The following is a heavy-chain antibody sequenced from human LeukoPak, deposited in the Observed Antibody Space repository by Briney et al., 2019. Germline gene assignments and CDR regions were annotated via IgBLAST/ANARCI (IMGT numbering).Heavy chain of an antibody. V-gene: IGHV4-34*01. Sequence: SETLSLTCAVYGGSFSGYYWSWIRQPPGNGLEWIGEINHSGSTNYNPSLKSRVTISVDTSKNQFSLKLSSVTAADTAVYYCARGRGVGRGVHWFDPWGQGTLVTVSS. D-gene: IGHD3-10*01. CDR1: GGSFSGYY. J-gene: IGHJ5*02. CDR3: ARGRGVGRGVHWFDP. CDR2: INHSGST.